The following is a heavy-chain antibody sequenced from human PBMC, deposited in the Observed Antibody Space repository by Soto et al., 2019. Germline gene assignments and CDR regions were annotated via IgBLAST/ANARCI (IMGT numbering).Heavy chain of an antibody. D-gene: IGHD4-4*01. J-gene: IGHJ4*02. V-gene: IGHV3-15*01. Sequence: GGSLRPSCAASGFTFSNAWMSWVRQAPGKGLEWVGRIKSKTDGGTTDYAAPVKGRFTISRDDSKNTLYLQMNSLKTEDTAVYYCTTAYDYSNYYFDYWGQGTLVTVSS. CDR3: TTAYDYSNYYFDY. CDR1: GFTFSNAW. CDR2: IKSKTDGGTT.